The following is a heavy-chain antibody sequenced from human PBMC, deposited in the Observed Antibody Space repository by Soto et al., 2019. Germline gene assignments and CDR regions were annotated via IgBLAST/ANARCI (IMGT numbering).Heavy chain of an antibody. J-gene: IGHJ4*02. CDR2: IYYSGST. D-gene: IGHD3-22*01. CDR3: ARAKGDTYYYDSSGYYLFDY. Sequence: PSETLSLTCTVSGGSISSGGYYWSWIRQHPGKGLEWIGYIYYSGSTYYNPSLKSRVTISVDTSKNQFSLKLSSVTAADTVVYYCARAKGDTYYYDSSGYYLFDYWGQGTLVTSPQ. V-gene: IGHV4-31*03. CDR1: GGSISSGGYY.